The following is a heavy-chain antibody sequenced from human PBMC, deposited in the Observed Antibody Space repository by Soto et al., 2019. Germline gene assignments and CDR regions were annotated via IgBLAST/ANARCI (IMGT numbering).Heavy chain of an antibody. V-gene: IGHV3-21*01. CDR1: GFTFSSYS. Sequence: GGSLRLSCAASGFTFSSYSMNWVRQAPGKGLEWVSSISSSSSYIYYADSVKGRFTISRDNAKNSLYLQMNSLRAEDTAVYYCARDLGSGYDRDYAFAIWGQGTMVTVSS. D-gene: IGHD5-12*01. J-gene: IGHJ3*02. CDR2: ISSSSSYI. CDR3: ARDLGSGYDRDYAFAI.